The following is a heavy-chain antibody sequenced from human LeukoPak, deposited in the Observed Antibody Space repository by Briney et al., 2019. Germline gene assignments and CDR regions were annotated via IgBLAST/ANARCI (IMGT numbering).Heavy chain of an antibody. D-gene: IGHD2-15*01. Sequence: ASVKVSCKASGYTFTSYDINWVRQATGQGLEWLGWMNPSSGNTGYAQKFQGRVTMTRDTSISTAYMELSSLRSEDAAVYYCATRGAGYCSGGSCYSDSWFDPWGQGTLVTVSS. V-gene: IGHV1-8*01. CDR1: GYTFTSYD. CDR3: ATRGAGYCSGGSCYSDSWFDP. J-gene: IGHJ5*02. CDR2: MNPSSGNT.